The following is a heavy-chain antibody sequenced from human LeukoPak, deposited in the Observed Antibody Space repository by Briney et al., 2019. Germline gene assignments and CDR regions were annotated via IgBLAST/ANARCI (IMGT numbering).Heavy chain of an antibody. Sequence: GGSLRLSCAASGFTFSSYAMHWVRQAPGKGPEWVAVISYDGSNKYYADSVKGRFTISRDNSKNTLYLQMNSLRAEDTAVYYCARGVEMATTSIDYWGQGTLVTVSS. V-gene: IGHV3-30*04. CDR3: ARGVEMATTSIDY. J-gene: IGHJ4*02. D-gene: IGHD5-24*01. CDR1: GFTFSSYA. CDR2: ISYDGSNK.